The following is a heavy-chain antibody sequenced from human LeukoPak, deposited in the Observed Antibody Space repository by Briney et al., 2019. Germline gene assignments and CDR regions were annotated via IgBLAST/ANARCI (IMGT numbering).Heavy chain of an antibody. CDR1: GFTFSSYS. J-gene: IGHJ4*02. D-gene: IGHD3-16*01. CDR3: ARSDLGV. V-gene: IGHV3-48*01. CDR2: ISSSSTI. Sequence: GGSLRLSCAASGFTFSSYSMNWVRQAPGKGLEWVSYISSSSTIYYADSVKGRFTISRDNAKNSLYLQMNSLRAEDTAVYYCARSDLGVWGQGTLVTVSS.